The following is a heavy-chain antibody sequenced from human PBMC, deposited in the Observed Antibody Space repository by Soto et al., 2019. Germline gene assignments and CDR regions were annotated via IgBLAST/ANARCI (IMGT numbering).Heavy chain of an antibody. CDR3: ARHEVAAAGGYYYYYYMDV. J-gene: IGHJ6*03. Sequence: GESLKISCKGSGYSFTSYWIGWVRQMPGKGLEWMGIIYPGDSDTRYSPSFQGQVTISADKSISTAYLQWSSLKASDTAMYYCARHEVAAAGGYYYYYYMDVWGKGTTVTVS. V-gene: IGHV5-51*01. CDR1: GYSFTSYW. D-gene: IGHD6-13*01. CDR2: IYPGDSDT.